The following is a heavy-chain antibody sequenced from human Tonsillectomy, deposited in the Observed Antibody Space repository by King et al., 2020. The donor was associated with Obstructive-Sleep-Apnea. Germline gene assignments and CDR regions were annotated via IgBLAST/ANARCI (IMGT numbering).Heavy chain of an antibody. Sequence: QLQESGPGLVKPSETLSLTCTVSGGSISSSSYYWGWIRQPPGKGLEWIGSIYYSGCTYYNPSLKSRVTISVDTSKNQFSLKLSSVTAADTAVYYCASRPYYYGSGSYYYFDYWGQGTLVTVSS. D-gene: IGHD3-10*01. CDR1: GGSISSSSYY. CDR2: IYYSGCT. V-gene: IGHV4-39*07. CDR3: ASRPYYYGSGSYYYFDY. J-gene: IGHJ4*02.